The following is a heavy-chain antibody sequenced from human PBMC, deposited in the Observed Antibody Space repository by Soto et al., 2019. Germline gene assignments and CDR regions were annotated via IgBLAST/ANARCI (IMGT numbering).Heavy chain of an antibody. J-gene: IGHJ1*01. CDR3: ARGSAYCGGDCSEYFQH. D-gene: IGHD2-21*01. CDR2: INPSGGST. CDR1: GYTFTSYY. V-gene: IGHV1-46*03. Sequence: QVQLVQSGAEVKKPGASVKVSCKASGYTFTSYYMHWVRQAPGQGLEWMGIINPSGGSTSYAQKFQGRVTMTRDTSTNTVYMELSSLRSEDTAVYYCARGSAYCGGDCSEYFQHWGQGTLVTVSS.